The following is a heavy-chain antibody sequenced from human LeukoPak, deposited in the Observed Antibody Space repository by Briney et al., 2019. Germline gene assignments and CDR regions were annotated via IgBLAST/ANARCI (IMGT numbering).Heavy chain of an antibody. CDR3: AKDGSGYDYDY. Sequence: GGSLRLSCAASGFTFSSYGMHWVRQAPGKGLEWVAVISYDGSNKYYADSVKGRFTISRDNSKNTLYLQMNSLRAEDTAVYYRAKDGSGYDYDYWGQGTLVTVSS. CDR2: ISYDGSNK. V-gene: IGHV3-30*18. J-gene: IGHJ4*02. D-gene: IGHD5-12*01. CDR1: GFTFSSYG.